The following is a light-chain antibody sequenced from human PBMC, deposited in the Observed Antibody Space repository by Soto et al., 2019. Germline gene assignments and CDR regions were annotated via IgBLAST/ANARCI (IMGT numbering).Light chain of an antibody. CDR2: DAS. CDR1: QSVDKY. Sequence: EIVMTQSPATLSLSPGERATLSCRASQSVDKYLVWYQQKPGQAPRLLLYDASNRATGIPARFSGSGSGTDFTLTSSSLEPEDFAVYYCQQRGNRPPWTFGQGTKVEIK. V-gene: IGKV3-11*01. J-gene: IGKJ1*01. CDR3: QQRGNRPPWT.